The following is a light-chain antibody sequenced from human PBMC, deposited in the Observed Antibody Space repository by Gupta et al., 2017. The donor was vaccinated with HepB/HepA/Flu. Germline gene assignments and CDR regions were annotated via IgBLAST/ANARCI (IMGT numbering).Light chain of an antibody. J-gene: IGKJ4*01. Sequence: EIVMTQSPDTLSVSPGERSTPSCRDSQRISSKLAWDQKKPDQAPRLIMYDASNRAMGITASFCGGGEKKEFTLTSSSRQYEDCAAYYVQHYNNLITFGRGTKVEIK. CDR1: QRISSK. CDR3: QHYNNLIT. CDR2: DAS. V-gene: IGKV3-15*01.